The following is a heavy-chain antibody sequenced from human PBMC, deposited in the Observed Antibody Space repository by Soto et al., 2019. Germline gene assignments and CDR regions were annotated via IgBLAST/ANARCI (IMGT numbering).Heavy chain of an antibody. V-gene: IGHV3-33*01. CDR3: ARDEGDDFWSGYLIYYYSSGMDV. CDR1: GFTFSSYG. CDR2: IWYDGSNK. D-gene: IGHD3-3*01. Sequence: QVQLVESGGGVVQPGRSLRLSCAASGFTFSSYGMHWVRQAPGKGLEWVAVIWYDGSNKYYADSVKGRFTISRDNSKNTLYLQMDSLRAEDTAVYYCARDEGDDFWSGYLIYYYSSGMDVWGQGTTVSVSS. J-gene: IGHJ6*02.